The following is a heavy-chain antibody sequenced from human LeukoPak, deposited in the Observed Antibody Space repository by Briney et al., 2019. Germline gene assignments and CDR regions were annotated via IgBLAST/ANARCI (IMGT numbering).Heavy chain of an antibody. CDR2: IIPIVGTA. V-gene: IGHV1-69*13. CDR1: GGTFSSYA. D-gene: IGHD3-22*01. Sequence: SVKVSCKASGGTFSSYAISWVRQAPGQGLEWMGGIIPIVGTANYAQKFQGRVTITADESTSTAYMELSSLRSEDTAVYYCARGGGKYYYDSSGFDYWGQGTLVTVSS. J-gene: IGHJ4*02. CDR3: ARGGGKYYYDSSGFDY.